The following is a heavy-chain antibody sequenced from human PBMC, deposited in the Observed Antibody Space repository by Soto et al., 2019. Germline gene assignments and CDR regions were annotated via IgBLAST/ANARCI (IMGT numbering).Heavy chain of an antibody. Sequence: GGSLRLSCAASGFTVSSNYMSWVRQAPGKWLEWVSVIYSGGSTYYADSVKGRFTISRDNSKNTLYLQMNSLRAEDTAVYYCARGPGNLNDDNWFDPWGQGXLVTVSS. V-gene: IGHV3-53*01. CDR2: IYSGGST. D-gene: IGHD1-1*01. CDR3: ARGPGNLNDDNWFDP. CDR1: GFTVSSNY. J-gene: IGHJ5*02.